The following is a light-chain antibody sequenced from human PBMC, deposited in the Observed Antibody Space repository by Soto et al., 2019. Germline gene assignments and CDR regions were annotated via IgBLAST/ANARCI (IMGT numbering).Light chain of an antibody. V-gene: IGLV2-14*01. CDR2: EVS. CDR3: SSYTSSSTWV. CDR1: SSDVGGYNY. Sequence: QSALTQPASVSGSPGHSITISCTGTSSDVGGYNYVSWYQQHPGKAPKLMIYEVSNRPSGVSNRFSGSKSGNTASLTISGLQAEDEADYYCSSYTSSSTWVFGTGTKLTVL. J-gene: IGLJ1*01.